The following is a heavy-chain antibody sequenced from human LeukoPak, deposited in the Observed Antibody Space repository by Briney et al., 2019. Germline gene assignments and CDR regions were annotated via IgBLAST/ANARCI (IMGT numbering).Heavy chain of an antibody. CDR2: IKSDGSST. Sequence: GGSLRLSCAASGFTFSSYWVHWVRHAPGKGLVWVSHIKSDGSSTSYADSVKGRFTISRDNAKNTLYLQMNSLRAEDTAVYYCARDRGYTQDYWGLGTLVTVSS. CDR1: GFTFSSYW. CDR3: ARDRGYTQDY. V-gene: IGHV3-74*01. J-gene: IGHJ4*02. D-gene: IGHD5-12*01.